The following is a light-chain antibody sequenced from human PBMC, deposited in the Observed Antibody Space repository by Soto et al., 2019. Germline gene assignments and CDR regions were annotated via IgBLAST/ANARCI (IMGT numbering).Light chain of an antibody. Sequence: QSVLTQPASVSGSPGQSITISCTGTSSDIGYYDYVSWYQHHSGKAPKLIIYEVNSRPSGVSNRFSGSKSVNTASLTISGLQAEDEAEYFCSAHSSSSAYYVFGTGTKVTVL. CDR3: SAHSSSSAYYV. V-gene: IGLV2-14*01. CDR2: EVN. J-gene: IGLJ1*01. CDR1: SSDIGYYDY.